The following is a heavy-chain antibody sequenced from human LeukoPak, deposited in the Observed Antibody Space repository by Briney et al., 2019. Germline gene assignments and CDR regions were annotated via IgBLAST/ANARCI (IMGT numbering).Heavy chain of an antibody. D-gene: IGHD5-24*01. J-gene: IGHJ3*02. Sequence: GGSLRLSCAASGFTFDDYAMHWVRQAPGQGLEWVSGISWNSGSIGYADSVKGRFTISRDNAKNSLYLQMNSLRAEDTALYYCATRPLQYKNGAFDIWGQGTMVTVSS. V-gene: IGHV3-9*01. CDR3: ATRPLQYKNGAFDI. CDR2: ISWNSGSI. CDR1: GFTFDDYA.